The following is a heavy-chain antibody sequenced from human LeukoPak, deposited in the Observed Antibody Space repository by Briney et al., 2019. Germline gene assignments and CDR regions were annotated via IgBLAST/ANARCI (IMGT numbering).Heavy chain of an antibody. Sequence: SETLSLTCTVSGYSISSSNWWGWIRQPPGKGLEWIGYIYYSGSTYYNPSLKSRVTMSVDTSKNQFSLKLSSVTAVDTAVYYCARRRTMRGFGAIFDYWGQGTLVTVSS. CDR2: IYYSGST. CDR3: ARRRTMRGFGAIFDY. V-gene: IGHV4-28*01. D-gene: IGHD3-10*01. CDR1: GYSISSSNW. J-gene: IGHJ4*02.